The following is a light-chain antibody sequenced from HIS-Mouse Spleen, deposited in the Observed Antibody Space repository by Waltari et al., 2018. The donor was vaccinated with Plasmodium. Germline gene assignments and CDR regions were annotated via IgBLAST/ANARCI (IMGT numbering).Light chain of an antibody. Sequence: QSALTQPASVSGSPGQSIPISCPGTRSDVGRYNLVSWYQQHPGKAPKLMIYEGSKRPSGVSNRFSGSKSGNTASLTISGLQAEDEADYYCCSYAGSRMVFGGGTKLTVL. CDR2: EGS. CDR3: CSYAGSRMV. J-gene: IGLJ2*01. CDR1: RSDVGRYNL. V-gene: IGLV2-23*01.